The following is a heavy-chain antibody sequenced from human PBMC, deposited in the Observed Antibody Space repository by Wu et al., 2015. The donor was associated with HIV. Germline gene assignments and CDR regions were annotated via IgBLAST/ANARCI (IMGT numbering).Heavy chain of an antibody. J-gene: IGHJ4*02. CDR2: INPNSGGT. CDR1: GYNFSGYY. V-gene: IGHV1-2*02. CDR3: ARPRFSGNYHLDY. D-gene: IGHD1-26*01. Sequence: QVQLVQSGAEVKKPGASVKASCKASGYNFSGYYMHWLRQAPGQGLEWMGWINPNSGGTNYAQTFQGRVTLTRDTSISTAYMELSSLRSDDTAVYFCARPRFSGNYHLDYWGQGTLVHRLL.